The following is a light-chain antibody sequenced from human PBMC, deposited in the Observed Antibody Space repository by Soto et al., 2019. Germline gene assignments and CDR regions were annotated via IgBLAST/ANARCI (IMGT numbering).Light chain of an antibody. CDR2: GAS. CDR3: QLYGDSPMYT. Sequence: EIVLTQSPGTLSLSPGERATLSCRASQRVVDGPLAWYHQKPGQAPRLLIYGASRRATGIPDTFSGSGSGTDFTLTISRLEPEDFAVYYCQLYGDSPMYTFGQGTKLEIK. J-gene: IGKJ2*01. V-gene: IGKV3-20*01. CDR1: QRVVDGP.